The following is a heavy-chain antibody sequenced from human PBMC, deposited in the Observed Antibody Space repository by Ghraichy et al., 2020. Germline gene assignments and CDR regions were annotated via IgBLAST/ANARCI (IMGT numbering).Heavy chain of an antibody. V-gene: IGHV3-7*01. D-gene: IGHD6-13*01. Sequence: SCAASGFTFSSYWMSWVRQAPGKGLEWVANIKQDGSEKYYVDSVKGRFTISRDNAKNSLYLQMNSLRAEDTAVYYCARAFSSWYHYFDYWGQGTLVTVSS. CDR1: GFTFSSYW. J-gene: IGHJ4*02. CDR2: IKQDGSEK. CDR3: ARAFSSWYHYFDY.